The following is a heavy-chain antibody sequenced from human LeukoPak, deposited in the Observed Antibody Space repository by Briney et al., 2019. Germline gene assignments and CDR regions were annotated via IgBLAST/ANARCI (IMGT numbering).Heavy chain of an antibody. Sequence: ASVKVSCKASGYTFTGYYMHWVRQAPGQGLEWMGWINPNSGGTNYAQKFQGRVTMTRDTSISTACMELSRLRSDDTAVYYCARIRLATSYFDYWGQGTLVTVSS. CDR2: INPNSGGT. CDR3: ARIRLATSYFDY. CDR1: GYTFTGYY. V-gene: IGHV1-2*02. J-gene: IGHJ4*02.